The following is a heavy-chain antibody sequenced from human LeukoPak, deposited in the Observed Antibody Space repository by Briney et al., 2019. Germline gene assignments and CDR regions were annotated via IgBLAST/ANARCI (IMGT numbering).Heavy chain of an antibody. D-gene: IGHD3-10*01. V-gene: IGHV3-23*01. CDR1: GFTFSSYA. CDR2: ISGSGGST. Sequence: PGGSLRLSCAASGFTFSSYAMSWVRQAPGKGLEWVSAISGSGGSTYYADSVKGRFTISRDNSKNTLYLQMNSLRAEDTAVYYCARVGYGSGSYYNVGFRPFDPWGQGTLVTVSS. CDR3: ARVGYGSGSYYNVGFRPFDP. J-gene: IGHJ5*02.